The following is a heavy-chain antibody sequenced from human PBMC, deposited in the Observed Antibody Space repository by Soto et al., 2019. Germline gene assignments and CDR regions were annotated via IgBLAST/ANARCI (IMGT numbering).Heavy chain of an antibody. CDR1: GGTFSSYA. CDR2: IIPIFGTA. V-gene: IGHV1-69*13. Sequence: ASVKVSCKASGGTFSSYAIIWVRQAPGQGLEGMGGIIPIFGTANYAQKFQGRVTITADESTSTAYMELSSLRSEDTAVYYCARGSPITIFGVVTAYNWFDPWGQGTLVTVSS. D-gene: IGHD3-3*01. CDR3: ARGSPITIFGVVTAYNWFDP. J-gene: IGHJ5*02.